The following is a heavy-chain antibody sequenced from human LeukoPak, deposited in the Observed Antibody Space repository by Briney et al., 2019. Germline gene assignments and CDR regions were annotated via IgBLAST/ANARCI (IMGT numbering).Heavy chain of an antibody. CDR2: INPSSGDT. J-gene: IGHJ4*02. CDR3: ALTYCGGGSCYSDYFDY. CDR1: GYTFTGYY. V-gene: IGHV1-2*02. Sequence: ASVKVSCKASGYTFTGYYMHWVRQAPGQGLEWMGWINPSSGDTNYAQKFQGRVTMTRDTSISTAYMELSRLRSHDTAVYYCALTYCGGGSCYSDYFDYWGQGTLVTVSS. D-gene: IGHD2-15*01.